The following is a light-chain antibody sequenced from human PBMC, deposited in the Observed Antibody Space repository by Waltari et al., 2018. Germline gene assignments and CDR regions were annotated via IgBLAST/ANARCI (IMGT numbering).Light chain of an antibody. Sequence: EVVLTQSPGTLSLSPGESVPLSCGVSESISYLVGWYQQRPGLPPRLIVFDVSKRVTGVPDRFSGRGSGSDFTLTVNRLEPEDFAVYYCQQYSSSPWTFGQGTKLE. CDR2: DVS. V-gene: IGKV3D-20*01. CDR3: QQYSSSPWT. CDR1: ESISYLV. J-gene: IGKJ1*01.